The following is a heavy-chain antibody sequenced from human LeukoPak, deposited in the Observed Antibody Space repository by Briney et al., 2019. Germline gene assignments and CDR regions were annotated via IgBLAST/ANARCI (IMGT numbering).Heavy chain of an antibody. CDR1: GFTFSTYA. V-gene: IGHV3-30-3*01. J-gene: IGHJ4*02. CDR3: ARDSVHGSMVRGVIIAAYFDY. CDR2: ISYDGSNK. D-gene: IGHD3-10*01. Sequence: GRSLRLSCAASGFTFSTYAMHWVRQAPGKGLEWVAVISYDGSNKYYADSVKGRFTISRDNSKNTLYLQMNSLRAEDTAVYYCARDSVHGSMVRGVIIAAYFDYWGQGTLVTVSS.